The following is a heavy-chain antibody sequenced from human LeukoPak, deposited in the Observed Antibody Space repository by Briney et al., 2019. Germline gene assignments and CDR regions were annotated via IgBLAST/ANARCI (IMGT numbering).Heavy chain of an antibody. CDR3: ARALSNYVDYHYYYYMDV. CDR2: INWNGVST. CDR1: GFTFDDYG. V-gene: IGHV3-20*04. Sequence: PGGSLRLSCAASGFTFDDYGMSWVRQAPGKGLEWVSGINWNGVSTSYVDYVKGRCTISRDNAKNSLYLQMNSLRAEDTALYYCARALSNYVDYHYYYYMDVWGKGTTVTVSS. D-gene: IGHD4-11*01. J-gene: IGHJ6*03.